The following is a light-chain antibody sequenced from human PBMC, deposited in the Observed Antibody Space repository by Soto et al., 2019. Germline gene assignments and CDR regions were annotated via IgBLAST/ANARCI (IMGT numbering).Light chain of an antibody. V-gene: IGKV3-20*01. CDR3: QQYGRSPWT. J-gene: IGKJ1*01. CDR1: QSVSSNY. Sequence: EIVLTQSPGTLSLSAGERDTLSCRASQSVSSNYLAWYQQKPGQAPRLLIYGASSRATGIPDRFSGSGSGTDFTLAIGRLEPEDFAVYYCQQYGRSPWTFGQGTKVDIK. CDR2: GAS.